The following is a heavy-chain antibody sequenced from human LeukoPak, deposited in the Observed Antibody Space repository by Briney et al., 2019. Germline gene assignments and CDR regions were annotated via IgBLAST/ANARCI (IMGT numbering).Heavy chain of an antibody. Sequence: SVKVSCKASGGTFSSYTISWVRQAPGQRLEWMGRIIPILGIANYAQKFPGRVTITADKSTSTAYMELSSLRSEDTAVYYCARDEHYYDSSGYFGYYYYYMDVWGKGTTVTVSS. CDR1: GGTFSSYT. J-gene: IGHJ6*03. CDR3: ARDEHYYDSSGYFGYYYYYMDV. V-gene: IGHV1-69*04. D-gene: IGHD3-22*01. CDR2: IIPILGIA.